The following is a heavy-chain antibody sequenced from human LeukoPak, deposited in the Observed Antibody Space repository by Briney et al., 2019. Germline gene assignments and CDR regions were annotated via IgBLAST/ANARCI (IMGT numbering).Heavy chain of an antibody. CDR1: GFTFSSYA. V-gene: IGHV3-30-3*01. CDR2: ISYDGSNK. J-gene: IGHJ4*02. D-gene: IGHD3-10*01. CDR3: ARYPQGPGTMIRGYDY. Sequence: HPGGSLRLSCAASGFTFSSYAMHWVRQAPGKGLEWVAVISYDGSNKYYADSVKGRFTISRDNSKNTLYLQMNSLRAEDTAVYYCARYPQGPGTMIRGYDYWGQGTLVTVSS.